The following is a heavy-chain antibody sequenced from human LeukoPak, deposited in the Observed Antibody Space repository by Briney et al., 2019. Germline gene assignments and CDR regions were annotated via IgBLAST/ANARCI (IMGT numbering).Heavy chain of an antibody. CDR3: ARGRRVVPAAIMRKYFDY. Sequence: SETLSLTCAVSGGSFSDDCWSWIRQPPGKGLEWIGEINHSGSINYNPSLKSRVTISVDTSKNQFSLKLSSVTAADTAVYYCARGRRVVPAAIMRKYFDYWGQGTLVTVSS. CDR1: GGSFSDDC. D-gene: IGHD2-2*01. CDR2: INHSGSI. V-gene: IGHV4-34*01. J-gene: IGHJ4*02.